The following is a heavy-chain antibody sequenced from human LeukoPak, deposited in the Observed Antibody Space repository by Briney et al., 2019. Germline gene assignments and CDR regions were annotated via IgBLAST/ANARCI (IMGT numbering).Heavy chain of an antibody. J-gene: IGHJ5*02. D-gene: IGHD6-13*01. Sequence: GESLKISCKGSGYRFTNYWISWVRQMPGKGLEWMGRVNPSDSYTNYSPSFQGHVTISADTSISTAYLQWSSLKASDTAMYYCATMREQQLVRGDWFDPWGQGTLVTVFS. CDR3: ATMREQQLVRGDWFDP. V-gene: IGHV5-10-1*01. CDR1: GYRFTNYW. CDR2: VNPSDSYT.